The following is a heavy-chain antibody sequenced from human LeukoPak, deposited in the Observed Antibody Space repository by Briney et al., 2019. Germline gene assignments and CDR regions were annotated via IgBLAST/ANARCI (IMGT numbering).Heavy chain of an antibody. Sequence: SETLSLTCTVSGGSISSYYWSWIRQPPGKGLEWIGYIYDSGSTNYNPSLKSRVTISVDTSKNQFSLKLSSVTAADTAVYYCARAFIAAAGNAFDIWGQGTMVTVSS. CDR1: GGSISSYY. V-gene: IGHV4-59*01. CDR3: ARAFIAAAGNAFDI. CDR2: IYDSGST. J-gene: IGHJ3*02. D-gene: IGHD6-13*01.